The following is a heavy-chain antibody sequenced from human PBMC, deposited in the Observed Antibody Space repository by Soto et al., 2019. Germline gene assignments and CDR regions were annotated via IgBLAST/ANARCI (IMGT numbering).Heavy chain of an antibody. V-gene: IGHV3-74*01. CDR3: VRDGQCMTSSCYGHCFDP. Sequence: EVQLVESGGGLVQPGGSLRLSCAASGFTFSTYWMHWIRQVPGKGLEWVSRINSDASHTYYADSVKGRFTISRDNAKNSLHLEMNSLSAEDTDVYYFVRDGQCMTSSCYGHCFDPWGQGTLVIVSS. D-gene: IGHD2-2*01. CDR2: INSDASHT. J-gene: IGHJ5*02. CDR1: GFTFSTYW.